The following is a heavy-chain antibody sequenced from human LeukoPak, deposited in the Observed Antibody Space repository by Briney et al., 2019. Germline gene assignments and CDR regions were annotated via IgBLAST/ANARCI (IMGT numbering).Heavy chain of an antibody. V-gene: IGHV3-30*02. J-gene: IGHJ4*02. CDR2: IRHDGSNK. CDR3: AKDRSDYSYDTTGPLNY. D-gene: IGHD3-22*01. CDR1: GFTFSSHG. Sequence: PGGSLRLSCAASGFTFSSHGMHWVRQAPGKGLEWVAFIRHDGSNKYYADSVKGRFTISRDNSKNTLYVQMNSLRAEDTAVYYCAKDRSDYSYDTTGPLNYWGQGTLVTVSS.